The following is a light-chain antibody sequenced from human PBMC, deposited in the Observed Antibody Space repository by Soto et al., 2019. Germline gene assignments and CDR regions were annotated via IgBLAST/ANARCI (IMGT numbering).Light chain of an antibody. V-gene: IGKV1-5*01. CDR2: DAS. CDR3: QQYNSYPWT. CDR1: QSFSTW. Sequence: DIQMTQTPSTLSASVGDRVTITCRASQSFSTWLAWYQQKPGKAPKLLIFDASSLERGVPSRFSGSGSGTEFTLTISSLQPEDFATYYCQQYNSYPWTFGQGTKVEIK. J-gene: IGKJ1*01.